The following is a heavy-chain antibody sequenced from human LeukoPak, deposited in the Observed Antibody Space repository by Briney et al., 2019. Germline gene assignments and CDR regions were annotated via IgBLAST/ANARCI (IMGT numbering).Heavy chain of an antibody. J-gene: IGHJ3*02. CDR3: ARMDIVVVPAAVDLAFDI. D-gene: IGHD2-2*03. Sequence: ASVTVSCTASGYTFTGYYMHWVRQAPGQGLEWMGWINPNSGGTNYAQKFQGRVTMTRDTSISTAYMELSRLRSDDTAVYYCARMDIVVVPAAVDLAFDIWGQGTMVTVSS. V-gene: IGHV1-2*02. CDR2: INPNSGGT. CDR1: GYTFTGYY.